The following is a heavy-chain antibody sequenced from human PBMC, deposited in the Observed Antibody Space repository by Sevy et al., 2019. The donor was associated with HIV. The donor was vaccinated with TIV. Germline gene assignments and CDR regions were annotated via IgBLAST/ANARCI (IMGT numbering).Heavy chain of an antibody. J-gene: IGHJ3*02. Sequence: GGSLRLSCEASGFTLTSYEMNWVRQAPGKGLEWVSYISSIGNTIYYADSVKGRFTISRDKAKKSVYLQRNSLRAEETAVYFCARRGTFRFSDAFDIWGQGTMVTVSS. CDR3: ARRGTFRFSDAFDI. V-gene: IGHV3-48*03. CDR1: GFTLTSYE. D-gene: IGHD1-7*01. CDR2: ISSIGNTI.